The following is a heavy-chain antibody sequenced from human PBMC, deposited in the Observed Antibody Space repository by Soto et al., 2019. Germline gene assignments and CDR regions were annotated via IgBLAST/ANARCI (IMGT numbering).Heavy chain of an antibody. V-gene: IGHV4-61*01. Sequence: SETLCLACTFSVGSISRSSYYWSWIRQPRGKGRAWIGHLYFSGRAYYNPSVKSRLAISVDASKNQFSLKLTSVTAADTAVYFFASFPRGGLYATITKNGMDVWGQRTTVTVSS. CDR2: LYFSGRA. CDR3: ASFPRGGLYATITKNGMDV. CDR1: VGSISRSSYY. J-gene: IGHJ6*02. D-gene: IGHD4-4*01.